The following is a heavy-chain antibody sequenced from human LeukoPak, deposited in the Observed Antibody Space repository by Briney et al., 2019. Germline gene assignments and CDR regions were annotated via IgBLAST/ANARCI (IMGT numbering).Heavy chain of an antibody. J-gene: IGHJ4*02. D-gene: IGHD1-26*01. CDR2: ISGSGSNT. Sequence: GGSQRLSCAASGFTFSSYAMNWVRQAPGKGLEWVSGISGSGSNTYYADSVMGRFTISRDNSKNTLYLQMNSLRAEDTAVYYCAKDVLSGTYYYFDQWGQGTLVTVSS. CDR3: AKDVLSGTYYYFDQ. CDR1: GFTFSSYA. V-gene: IGHV3-23*01.